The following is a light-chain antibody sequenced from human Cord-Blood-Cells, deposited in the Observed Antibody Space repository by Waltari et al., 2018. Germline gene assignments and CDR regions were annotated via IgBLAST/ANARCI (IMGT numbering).Light chain of an antibody. CDR1: SSDVCGSNY. V-gene: IGLV2-14*01. Sequence: QSALTQPASVSGSPVQSITISCTGTSSDVCGSNYVSWYQQHPGTAPELMLYDVSKRPSGVSNRFSGSNSRNTASLTISGLQAEDEDDYYCSSYTSSSTVVFGGGTKLTVL. CDR3: SSYTSSSTVV. CDR2: DVS. J-gene: IGLJ2*01.